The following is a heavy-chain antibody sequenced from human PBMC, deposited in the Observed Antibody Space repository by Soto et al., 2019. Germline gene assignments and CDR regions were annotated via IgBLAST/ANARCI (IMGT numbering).Heavy chain of an antibody. CDR2: IWYGGSNK. CDR1: GFTFSSYG. D-gene: IGHD5-12*01. CDR3: ARANRLNGYNDY. J-gene: IGHJ4*02. V-gene: IGHV3-33*01. Sequence: GGSLRLSCAASGFTFSSYGMHWVRQAPGKGLEWVAVIWYGGSNKYYADSVKGRFTISRDNSKNTLYLQMNSLRAEDTAVYYCARANRLNGYNDYWGQGTLVTVSS.